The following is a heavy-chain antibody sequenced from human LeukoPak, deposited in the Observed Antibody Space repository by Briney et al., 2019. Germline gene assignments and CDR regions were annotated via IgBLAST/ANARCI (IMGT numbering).Heavy chain of an antibody. CDR1: GFTFSIYG. CDR3: AKTLPYPVYCSGDCPYLFDH. CDR2: IRGSGAQT. V-gene: IGHV3-23*01. J-gene: IGHJ4*02. Sequence: GGSLRLSCAASGFTFSIYGMSWLRQAPGKGLEWVSAIRGSGAQTFYADSVKGRFTISRDNPKNTLYLQMNSLRVEDTAVYYCAKTLPYPVYCSGDCPYLFDHWGQGTLVTVSS. D-gene: IGHD2-21*02.